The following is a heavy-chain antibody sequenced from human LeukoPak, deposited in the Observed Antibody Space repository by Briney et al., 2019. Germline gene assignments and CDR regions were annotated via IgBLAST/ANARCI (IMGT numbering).Heavy chain of an antibody. D-gene: IGHD6-13*01. J-gene: IGHJ4*02. Sequence: EASVKVSCKASGGTFSSYAISWVRQAPGQGLEWMGGIIPIFGTANYAQKFQGRVTITADESTSTAYMELSSLRSEDTAVYYCARDVAAAGLIDYWGQGTLVTVSS. CDR3: ARDVAAAGLIDY. CDR1: GGTFSSYA. CDR2: IIPIFGTA. V-gene: IGHV1-69*13.